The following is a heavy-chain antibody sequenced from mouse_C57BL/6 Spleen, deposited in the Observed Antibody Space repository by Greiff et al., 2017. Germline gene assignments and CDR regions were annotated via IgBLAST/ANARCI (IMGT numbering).Heavy chain of an antibody. CDR2: IDPNSGGT. CDR3: ARGGSGSSYPHWYFDV. V-gene: IGHV1-72*01. CDR1: GYTFTSYW. J-gene: IGHJ1*03. D-gene: IGHD1-1*01. Sequence: QVQLQQPGAELVKPGASVKLSCKASGYTFTSYWMHWVKQRPGRGLEWIGRIDPNSGGTKYNEKFKSKATLTVDKPSSTAYMQLSSLTSEDSAVYYCARGGSGSSYPHWYFDVWGTGTTVTVSS.